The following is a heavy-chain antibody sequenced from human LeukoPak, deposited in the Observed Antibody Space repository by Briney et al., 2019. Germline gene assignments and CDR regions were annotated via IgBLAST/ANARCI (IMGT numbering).Heavy chain of an antibody. V-gene: IGHV4-39*07. CDR1: GGSISSSSYY. CDR3: ASLYGDTPGDY. Sequence: SETLSLTCTVSGGSISSSSYYWGWIRQPPGKGLEWIGSIYYSGSTYYNPSLKSRVTISVDTSKNQFSLKLSSVTAADTAVYYCASLYGDTPGDYWGQGTLVAVSS. J-gene: IGHJ4*02. CDR2: IYYSGST. D-gene: IGHD4-17*01.